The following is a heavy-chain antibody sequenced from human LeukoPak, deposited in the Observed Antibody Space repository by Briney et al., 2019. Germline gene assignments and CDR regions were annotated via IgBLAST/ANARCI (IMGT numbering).Heavy chain of an antibody. D-gene: IGHD2-2*01. CDR1: GFTFSSYA. CDR2: ISGSGGGT. J-gene: IGHJ4*02. V-gene: IGHV3-23*01. Sequence: GGSLRLSCAASGFTFSSYAMSWVRQAPGKGLEWVSAISGSGGGTYYADSVKGRFTISRDNSKNTLYLQMNSLRAEDTAVYYCARVVGYCSSTSCQTFDYWGQGTLVTVSS. CDR3: ARVVGYCSSTSCQTFDY.